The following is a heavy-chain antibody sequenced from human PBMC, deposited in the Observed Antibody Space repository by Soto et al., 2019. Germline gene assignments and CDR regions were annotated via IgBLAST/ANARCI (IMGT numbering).Heavy chain of an antibody. D-gene: IGHD3-22*01. CDR1: GFTFSSYA. Sequence: EVQLLESGGGLVQPGGSLRLSGAASGFTFSSYAMSWVRQAPGKGLEWVSAISGSGGSTYYADSVKGRFTISRDNSKNTLYLQMNSLRAEDTAVYYCAKDDSSGYYYDCWGQGALVTVSS. CDR2: ISGSGGST. CDR3: AKDDSSGYYYDC. J-gene: IGHJ4*02. V-gene: IGHV3-23*01.